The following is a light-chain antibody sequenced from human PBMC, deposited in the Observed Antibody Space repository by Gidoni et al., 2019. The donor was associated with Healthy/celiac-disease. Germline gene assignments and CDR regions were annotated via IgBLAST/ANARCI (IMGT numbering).Light chain of an antibody. Sequence: QSVLTQPPSASGTPGQRVTISCSGSSSNIGSNTVSWYQQLPGTAPNLLIYSNNQRPSGVPDRFSGSKSGTSASLAISGLQSEDEADYFCASWDDSLTGQVFGTGTKVTVL. V-gene: IGLV1-44*01. CDR2: SNN. CDR3: ASWDDSLTGQV. J-gene: IGLJ1*01. CDR1: SSNIGSNT.